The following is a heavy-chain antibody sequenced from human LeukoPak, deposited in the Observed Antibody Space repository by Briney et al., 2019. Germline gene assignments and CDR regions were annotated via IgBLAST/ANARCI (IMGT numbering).Heavy chain of an antibody. CDR3: ARSYYYGSGSYYSHFDY. CDR1: GFTFSSYT. CDR2: ISYDGSNK. J-gene: IGHJ4*02. V-gene: IGHV3-30*04. Sequence: GGSLRLSCAASGFTFSSYTMHWVRQAPGKGLEWVATISYDGSNKYYVDSVKGRFTISRDNSKNTLYLQMNSLRAEDTAVYYCARSYYYGSGSYYSHFDYWGQGTLVTVS. D-gene: IGHD3-10*01.